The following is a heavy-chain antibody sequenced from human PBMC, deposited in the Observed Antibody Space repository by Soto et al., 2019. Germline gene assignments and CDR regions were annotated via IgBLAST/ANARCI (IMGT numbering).Heavy chain of an antibody. CDR3: ARGDYYDSSGYNWFDP. D-gene: IGHD3-22*01. CDR1: GGSFSGYY. Sequence: SETLSLTCAVYGGSFSGYYWSWIRQPPGKGLEWIGEIYHSGSTNYNPSLKSRVTISVDKSKNQFSLKLSSVTAADTAVYYCARGDYYDSSGYNWFDPWGQGTLVTVSS. V-gene: IGHV4-34*01. J-gene: IGHJ5*02. CDR2: IYHSGST.